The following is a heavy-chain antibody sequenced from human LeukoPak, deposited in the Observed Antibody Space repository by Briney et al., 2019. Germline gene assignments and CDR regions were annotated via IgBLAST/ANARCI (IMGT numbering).Heavy chain of an antibody. CDR1: GFTFSSYA. J-gene: IGHJ6*02. V-gene: IGHV3-23*01. Sequence: PGGSLTLSCALSGFTFSSYAMSWVRQAPGKGLEWVSAFSGSGCSTYYADSVKGRFTISRDNSKNTLYLQMNSLRAEDTAVYYCAKLTGVVATILRRSMVTTFPPTDYYYGMDVWGQGTTVTVSS. D-gene: IGHD5-12*01. CDR3: AKLTGVVATILRRSMVTTFPPTDYYYGMDV. CDR2: FSGSGCST.